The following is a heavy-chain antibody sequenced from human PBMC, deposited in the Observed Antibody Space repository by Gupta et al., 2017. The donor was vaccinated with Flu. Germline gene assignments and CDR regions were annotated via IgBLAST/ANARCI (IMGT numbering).Heavy chain of an antibody. J-gene: IGHJ4*02. CDR3: ARLWGVIATGPPHEISTDDH. V-gene: IGHV1-2*06. Sequence: QAQLVQSGAEVTTPGASVKVPCQASGYTFTDDFIHWVRQAPGQGLEWMGRITPNSGATMTAQKFQGRVTMTRDTSISTAYLEVNRLTSDDTAVYFCARLWGVIATGPPHEISTDDHWGQGTLVTVSS. CDR1: GYTFTDDF. D-gene: IGHD1-1*01. CDR2: ITPNSGAT.